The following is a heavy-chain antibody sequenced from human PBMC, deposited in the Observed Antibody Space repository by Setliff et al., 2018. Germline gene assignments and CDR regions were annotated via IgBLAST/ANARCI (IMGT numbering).Heavy chain of an antibody. Sequence: GGSLRLSCAASGFIFSSFGMHWVRRAPGKGLEWVAFTRFDGNNKYYRDSVRGRFTISRDNSKTTLFLQMNSLRPEDAGIYYCAKEVMGLHLSGLDYWGQGNLVTVSS. CDR2: TRFDGNNK. CDR3: AKEVMGLHLSGLDY. CDR1: GFIFSSFG. D-gene: IGHD5-12*01. J-gene: IGHJ4*02. V-gene: IGHV3-30*02.